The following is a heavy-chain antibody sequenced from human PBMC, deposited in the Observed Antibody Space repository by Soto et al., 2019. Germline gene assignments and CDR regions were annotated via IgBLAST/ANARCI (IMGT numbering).Heavy chain of an antibody. D-gene: IGHD1-26*01. CDR1: GGSTSSSDW. CDR2: IHRDGVT. J-gene: IGHJ4*02. Sequence: QVHLQESGPGLVKPSETLSLTCAISGGSTSSSDWWTWVRQPPGEGLEWIGEIHRDGVTNYNSSLQSRLSLSPDQSRNQFSLSLTSVTAADAAVYFCAGRPEIHPRWGQGILVPVSS. CDR3: AGRPEIHPR. V-gene: IGHV4-4*02.